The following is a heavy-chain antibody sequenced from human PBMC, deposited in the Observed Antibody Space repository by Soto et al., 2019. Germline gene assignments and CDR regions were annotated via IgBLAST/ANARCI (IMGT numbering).Heavy chain of an antibody. J-gene: IGHJ4*02. CDR2: IYYIGTT. V-gene: IGHV4-61*01. D-gene: IGHD3-16*01. CDR3: AREEKQLSRYGGDFDY. Sequence: SGTLSRTCSVSDGSVNSGNYYWSWIRQPPGKGLEWIGHIYYIGTTDYNPSLKSRVTISVDTSKNQFSLKVTSVTAADTAVYFCAREEKQLSRYGGDFDYWGQGILVTVSS. CDR1: DGSVNSGNYY.